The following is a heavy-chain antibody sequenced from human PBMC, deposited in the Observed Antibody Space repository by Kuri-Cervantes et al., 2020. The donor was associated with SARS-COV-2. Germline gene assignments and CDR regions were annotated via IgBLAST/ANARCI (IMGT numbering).Heavy chain of an antibody. Sequence: GESLKISCAASGFTFSSYGMHWVRQAPGKGLEWVAVISYDGSNKYYADSAKGRFTISRDNSKNTLYLQMNSLRAEDTAVYYCTTLIDYWGQGALVTVSS. CDR2: ISYDGSNK. J-gene: IGHJ4*02. CDR3: TTLIDY. V-gene: IGHV3-30*03. CDR1: GFTFSSYG.